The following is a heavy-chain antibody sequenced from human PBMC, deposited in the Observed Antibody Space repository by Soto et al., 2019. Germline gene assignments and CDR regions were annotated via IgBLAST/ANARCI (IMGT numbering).Heavy chain of an antibody. Sequence: ASVKVSCKASGYTFTSYYMHWVRQAPGQGLEWMGIINPSGGSTSYAQKFQGRVTMTRDTSTSTVYMELSSLRSEDTAVYYCARVGLGIVGATEGGLNDYYYYGTDVWGQGTTVTVSS. D-gene: IGHD1-26*01. J-gene: IGHJ6*02. CDR1: GYTFTSYY. V-gene: IGHV1-46*01. CDR2: INPSGGST. CDR3: ARVGLGIVGATEGGLNDYYYYGTDV.